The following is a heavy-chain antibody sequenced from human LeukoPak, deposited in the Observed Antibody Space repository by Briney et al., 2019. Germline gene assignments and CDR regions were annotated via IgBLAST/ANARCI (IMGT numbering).Heavy chain of an antibody. CDR3: ASRYCSSTSCYTLSAFDI. J-gene: IGHJ3*02. CDR2: IIPILGIA. Sequence: SVKVSCKASGGTFSSYTISWVPQAPGQGLEWMGRIIPILGIANYAQKFQGRVTITADKTTNIAYMELSSLRSEDTAVYYCASRYCSSTSCYTLSAFDIWGQGTMVTVS. D-gene: IGHD2-2*02. CDR1: GGTFSSYT. V-gene: IGHV1-69*02.